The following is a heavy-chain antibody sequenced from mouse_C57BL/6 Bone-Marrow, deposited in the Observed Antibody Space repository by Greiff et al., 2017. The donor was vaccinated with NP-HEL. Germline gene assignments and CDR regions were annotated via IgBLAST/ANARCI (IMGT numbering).Heavy chain of an antibody. CDR1: GYTFTGYW. CDR2: ILPGSGRT. V-gene: IGHV1-9*01. CDR3: ARGNWDCYFDY. J-gene: IGHJ2*01. D-gene: IGHD4-1*01. Sequence: VKLQESGAELMKPGASVKLSCKATGYTFTGYWIEWVKQRPGHGLEWIGEILPGSGRTNYIEKFKGKATFTADTSSNTAYMQLSSLTTEDSAIYYGARGNWDCYFDYWGQGTTLTVSS.